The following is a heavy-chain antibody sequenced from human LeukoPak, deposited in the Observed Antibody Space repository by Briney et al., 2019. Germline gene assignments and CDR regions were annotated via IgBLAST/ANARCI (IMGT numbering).Heavy chain of an antibody. CDR2: TYYRSKRYN. D-gene: IGHD2-2*01. CDR3: ARESTYCSSTSCYLYYYYYYMDV. J-gene: IGHJ6*03. V-gene: IGHV6-1*01. CDR1: GESVSMDSAG. Sequence: SQRLSPTCAMSGESVSMDSAGWNWIRHSPSRGLDWLGRTYYRSKRYNHYAVSAKSPITINPDTSKNQFSLQLNSVTPEDTAVYYCARESTYCSSTSCYLYYYYYYMDVWGKGTTVTVSS.